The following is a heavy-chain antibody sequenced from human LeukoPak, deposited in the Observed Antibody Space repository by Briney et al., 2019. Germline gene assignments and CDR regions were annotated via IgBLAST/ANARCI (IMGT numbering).Heavy chain of an antibody. CDR1: GFSVDSSD. V-gene: IGHV3-20*04. CDR2: INVYGVMT. CDR3: ARGPPTTYFDWEFDY. Sequence: GGSLRLSCAASGFSVDSSDMLWVRQAPGKGPQWVSVINVYGVMTIYADSVKGRFTISRDNAKNSLYLQMNSLRAEDTAVYYCARGPPTTYFDWEFDYWGQGTLVTVSS. D-gene: IGHD3-9*01. J-gene: IGHJ4*02.